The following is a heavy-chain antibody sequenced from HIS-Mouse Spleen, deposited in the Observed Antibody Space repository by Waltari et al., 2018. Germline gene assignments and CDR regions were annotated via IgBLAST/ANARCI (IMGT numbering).Heavy chain of an antibody. CDR1: GAPPPISIYS. CDR3: ARNRITMIVVVTPNWFDP. CDR2: IYYSGST. V-gene: IGHV4-39*01. J-gene: IGHJ5*02. Sequence: QLQLQESGPGLGSLSRPCPLPSPAPGAPPPISIYSWGVFPHPPGKGLEWIGSIYYSGSTYYNPSLKSRVTISVDTSKNQFSLKLSSVTAADTAVYYCARNRITMIVVVTPNWFDPWGQGTLVTVSS. D-gene: IGHD3-22*01.